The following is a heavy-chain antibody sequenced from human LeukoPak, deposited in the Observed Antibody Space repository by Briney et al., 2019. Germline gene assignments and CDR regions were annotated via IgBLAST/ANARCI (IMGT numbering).Heavy chain of an antibody. V-gene: IGHV3-21*01. CDR1: GFTFSSYS. Sequence: PGGSLRLSCAASGFTFSSYSMNWVRQAPGKGLEWVSCTSSSSSYIYYADSVKGRFTISRDNAKISLYLQMNSLRAEDTAVYYCARDGTITSYYFDYWGQGTLVTVSS. D-gene: IGHD3-10*01. CDR3: ARDGTITSYYFDY. CDR2: TSSSSSYI. J-gene: IGHJ4*02.